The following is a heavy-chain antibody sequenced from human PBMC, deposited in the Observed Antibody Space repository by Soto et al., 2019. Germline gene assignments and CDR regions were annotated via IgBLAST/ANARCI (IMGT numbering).Heavy chain of an antibody. CDR1: GGSISNYY. Sequence: SETLSLTCTVSGGSISNYYWSWIRQPPGRGLEWIGHIFYSGSTNYNPALKSRVTISVDTSKNQFSLQLNSVTPEDTAVYYCARYTNAWYLDYWGQGTRVTVSS. V-gene: IGHV4-59*12. J-gene: IGHJ4*02. CDR3: ARYTNAWYLDY. CDR2: IFYSGST. D-gene: IGHD2-2*02.